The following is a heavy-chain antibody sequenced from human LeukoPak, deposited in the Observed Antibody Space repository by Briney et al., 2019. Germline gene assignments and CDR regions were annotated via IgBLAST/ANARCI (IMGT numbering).Heavy chain of an antibody. Sequence: PSETLSPTCTVSGGSIGSNYWTWIRQPPGKGLEYIGYIYYTGGTNYNPSLKSRVTISVDTSKNQFSLKLTSVTAADTAVYFCAKYGNSGWVIDNWGQGTRVKVSS. CDR3: AKYGNSGWVIDN. V-gene: IGHV4-59*08. J-gene: IGHJ4*02. CDR2: IYYTGGT. D-gene: IGHD6-19*01. CDR1: GGSIGSNY.